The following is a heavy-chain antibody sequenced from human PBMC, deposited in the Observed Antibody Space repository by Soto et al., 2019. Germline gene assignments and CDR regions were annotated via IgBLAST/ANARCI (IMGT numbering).Heavy chain of an antibody. D-gene: IGHD3-10*01. V-gene: IGHV4-30-4*01. CDR1: GDSISNGYYT. Sequence: QVQLQESGPGLVEPSQTLFLTCTVSGDSISNGYYTWSWIRQPPGKVLELIGHIYNSVNTYSNPSLKSRVTIPADTSKNQVSLKLSSVTAADTAVYYCASGPSGDKVDYWGQGTLVTVSS. CDR3: ASGPSGDKVDY. J-gene: IGHJ4*02. CDR2: IYNSVNT.